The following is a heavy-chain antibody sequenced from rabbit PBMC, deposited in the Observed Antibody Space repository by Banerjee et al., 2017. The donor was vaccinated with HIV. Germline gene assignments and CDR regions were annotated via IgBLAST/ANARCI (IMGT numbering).Heavy chain of an antibody. Sequence: QSLEESGGDLVKPGASLTLTCTASGFSFSSSYYMCWVRQAPGKGLEWIACIYAGASGSTYYASWAKGRFTISKTSSTTVTLQMTSLTAADTATYFCARDSRYDDYSGDGYGLWGQGTLVTVS. CDR3: ARDSRYDDYSGDGYGL. D-gene: IGHD6-1*01. J-gene: IGHJ3*01. CDR1: GFSFSSSYY. V-gene: IGHV1S40*01. CDR2: IYAGASGST.